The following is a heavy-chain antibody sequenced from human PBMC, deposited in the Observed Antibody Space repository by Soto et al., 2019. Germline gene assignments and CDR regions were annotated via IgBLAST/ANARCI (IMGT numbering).Heavy chain of an antibody. Sequence: GGSLRLSCAASGFTFSTYAMAWVRQAPGKGLEWVSGVSASGLNTDYADPVKGRFYISRDNSKNTVSLHMNSLRAEDTAVYYCERLWEVAGLYYYYVWDFWAQGTRVTVSS. D-gene: IGHD6-19*01. J-gene: IGHJ6*02. V-gene: IGHV3-23*01. CDR1: GFTFSTYA. CDR3: ERLWEVAGLYYYYVWDF. CDR2: VSASGLNT.